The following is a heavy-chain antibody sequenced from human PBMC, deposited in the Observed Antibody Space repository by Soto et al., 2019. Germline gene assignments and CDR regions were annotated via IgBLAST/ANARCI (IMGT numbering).Heavy chain of an antibody. CDR1: GFTFSNYA. D-gene: IGHD2-2*01. Sequence: GGSLRLSCAASGFTFSNYAMSWVRQAPGKGLEWVSTISGNGGSTYYADSVRGRFTISRDNSKNMLFLQINSLRDDDSAVYYCAKRPASIITFDYWGQGTPVTVSS. V-gene: IGHV3-23*01. CDR3: AKRPASIITFDY. CDR2: ISGNGGST. J-gene: IGHJ4*02.